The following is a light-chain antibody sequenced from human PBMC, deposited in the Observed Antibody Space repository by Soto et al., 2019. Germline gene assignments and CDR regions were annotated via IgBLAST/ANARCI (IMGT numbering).Light chain of an antibody. J-gene: IGLJ1*01. Sequence: QSALTQPPSASGSPGQSVTISCTGTSSDVGGYNYVSWYQQHPGKAPKLMIYEVSKRPSGVPDRFSGSKSGNTASLTVSGLQAEDEADYYCSSYAGSNNLGVFVTGTKLTVL. V-gene: IGLV2-8*01. CDR3: SSYAGSNNLGV. CDR2: EVS. CDR1: SSDVGGYNY.